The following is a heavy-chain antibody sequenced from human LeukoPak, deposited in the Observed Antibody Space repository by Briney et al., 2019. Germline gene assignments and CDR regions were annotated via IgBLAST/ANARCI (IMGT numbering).Heavy chain of an antibody. V-gene: IGHV3-30*02. Sequence: PGGSLRLSCAASGFTFSSYGMHWVRQAPGKGLEWVAFIRYDGSNKYYADSVKGRFTISRDNSKNTLYLQMNSLRAEDTAVYYCAKPEPHPPYYDFWSGHKTPFDYWGQGTLVTVSS. CDR1: GFTFSSYG. CDR3: AKPEPHPPYYDFWSGHKTPFDY. J-gene: IGHJ4*02. D-gene: IGHD3-3*01. CDR2: IRYDGSNK.